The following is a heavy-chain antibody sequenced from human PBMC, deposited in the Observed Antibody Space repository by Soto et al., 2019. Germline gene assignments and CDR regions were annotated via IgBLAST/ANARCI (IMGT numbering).Heavy chain of an antibody. J-gene: IGHJ4*02. CDR1: GGSFSSYT. Sequence: QVQLVQSGAEVKKTGSSVKVSCKASGGSFSSYTISWVRQAPGQGLEWMGRIIPMFGIATYAQKFQGRVTITADTSTSTAYMELSSMRSEDTAVYYGARGYGDSHDYWGKGTLVTVSS. D-gene: IGHD4-17*01. V-gene: IGHV1-69*02. CDR3: ARGYGDSHDY. CDR2: IIPMFGIA.